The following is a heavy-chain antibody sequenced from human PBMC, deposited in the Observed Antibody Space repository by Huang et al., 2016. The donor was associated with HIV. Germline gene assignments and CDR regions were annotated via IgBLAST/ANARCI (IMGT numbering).Heavy chain of an antibody. CDR3: ARLFDYGDTFDF. V-gene: IGHV5-51*01. J-gene: IGHJ4*02. CDR1: GYSFSSYW. CDR2: IDPGDSDT. D-gene: IGHD4-17*01. Sequence: DVQLVQSGAEVKKPGEPLKISCQGSGYSFSSYWIGWVRQMPGNGREWMGIIDPGDSDTRYIPSFQGQVTISDDKSINTAYLQWSDLKASDTAMYYCARLFDYGDTFDFWGQGTLVTVSS.